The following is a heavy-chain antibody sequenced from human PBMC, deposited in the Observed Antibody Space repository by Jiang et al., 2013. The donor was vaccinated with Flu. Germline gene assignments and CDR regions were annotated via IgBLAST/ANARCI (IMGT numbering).Heavy chain of an antibody. Sequence: VQLLESGGGLVKPGGSLRLSCAASGLTFRNYTMNWVRQAPGKGREWVSSISSTSNYIYYADSVKGRFTISRDNARNSLYLQMNSLRAEDTAVYYCARDQSGISAAAYGMDVWGQGTTVTVSS. CDR2: ISSTSNYI. CDR3: ARDQSGISAAAYGMDV. D-gene: IGHD6-13*01. V-gene: IGHV3-21*01. J-gene: IGHJ6*02. CDR1: GLTFRNYT.